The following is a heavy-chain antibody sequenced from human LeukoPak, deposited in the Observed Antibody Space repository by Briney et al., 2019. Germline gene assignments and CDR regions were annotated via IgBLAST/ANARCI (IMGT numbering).Heavy chain of an antibody. CDR3: ARAKPKNMVRGLIMRRESRYYFDY. V-gene: IGHV3-53*01. J-gene: IGHJ4*02. D-gene: IGHD3-10*01. CDR2: IYSGGST. CDR1: GFAFSSYA. Sequence: GGSLRLSCAASGFAFSSYAMSWVRQAPGKGLEWVSVIYSGGSTYYADSVKGRFTISRDNSKSTLYIQMNSLRAGDTAVYYCARAKPKNMVRGLIMRRESRYYFDYWGQGTLVTVSS.